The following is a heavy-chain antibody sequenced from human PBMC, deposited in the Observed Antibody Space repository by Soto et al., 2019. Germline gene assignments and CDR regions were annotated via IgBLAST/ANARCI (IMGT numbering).Heavy chain of an antibody. J-gene: IGHJ4*01. Sequence: ASVKVSCKASGYTFTTYAMHWVRQAPGQRLEWMGWINAGNGNTKYSQKFQGRVTITRDTSAGTAYMELSSLRSEDTAVYYCARAVAVPADFDYWGQGTLVTVSS. CDR3: ARAVAVPADFDY. D-gene: IGHD6-19*01. V-gene: IGHV1-3*01. CDR1: GYTFTTYA. CDR2: INAGNGNT.